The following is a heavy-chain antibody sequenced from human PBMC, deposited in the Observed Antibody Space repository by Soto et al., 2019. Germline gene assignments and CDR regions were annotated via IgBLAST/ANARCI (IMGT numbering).Heavy chain of an antibody. CDR2: FDPEDGET. D-gene: IGHD3-22*01. J-gene: IGHJ3*02. CDR1: GYTLTELS. CDR3: ATSFYDRSGQGAFDI. V-gene: IGHV1-24*01. Sequence: ASVKVSCKVSGYTLTELSMHWVRQAPGKGLEWMGGFDPEDGETIYAQKFQGRVTMTEDTSTDTAYMELSSLRSEDTAVYYCATSFYDRSGQGAFDIWGQGTMVTVSS.